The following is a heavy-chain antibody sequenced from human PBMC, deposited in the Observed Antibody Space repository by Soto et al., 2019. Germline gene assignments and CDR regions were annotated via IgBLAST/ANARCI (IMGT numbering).Heavy chain of an antibody. J-gene: IGHJ4*02. CDR2: ISSGGTE. Sequence: EVQLLESGGDLVQPGGSLRLSCAASGFTLSSDFMSWVRQAPGKGLEWVSLISSGGTEYYADSVKGRFTISRDTSKNTLFLQMNSLAAEDTGIYYCAKGRLDYWGQVTLVTVSS. CDR1: GFTLSSDF. CDR3: AKGRLDY. V-gene: IGHV3-23*01.